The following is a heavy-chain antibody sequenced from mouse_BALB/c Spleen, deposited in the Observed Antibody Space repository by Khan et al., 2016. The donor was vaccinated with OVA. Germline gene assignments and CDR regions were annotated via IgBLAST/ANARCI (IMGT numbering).Heavy chain of an antibody. V-gene: IGHV9-3-1*01. CDR3: ARPPYFSYVLDS. D-gene: IGHD2-10*01. CDR2: INTYTGEP. CDR1: GYTFTNYG. Sequence: QIQLVQSGPELKKPGETVKISCKASGYTFTNYGMNWVKQAPGKGLKWMGWINTYTGEPTYADDFKGRFAFSLETSASTAYLQIDNLKNEDTATXFCARPPYFSYVLDSWGQGTSVTVSS. J-gene: IGHJ4*01.